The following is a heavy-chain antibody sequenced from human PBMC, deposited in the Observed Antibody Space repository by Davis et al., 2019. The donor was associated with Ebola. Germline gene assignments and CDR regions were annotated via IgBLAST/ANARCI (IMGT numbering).Heavy chain of an antibody. D-gene: IGHD1-26*01. CDR1: GFTFSSYW. CDR2: INSDGSST. Sequence: GGSLRLSCAASGFTFSSYWMHWVRQAPGKGLVWVSRINSDGSSTSYADPVKGRFTISRDNAKNTLYLQMNSLRAEDTAVYSCARDRFSDYYGMDVWGQGTTVTVSS. J-gene: IGHJ6*02. CDR3: ARDRFSDYYGMDV. V-gene: IGHV3-74*01.